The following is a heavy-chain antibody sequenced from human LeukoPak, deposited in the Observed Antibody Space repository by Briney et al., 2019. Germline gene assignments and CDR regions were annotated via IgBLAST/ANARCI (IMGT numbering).Heavy chain of an antibody. Sequence: PSETLTLTCTASGCTISSYYRSWIRQPPGKGLEWIGYIYYSGSTNYNASLKSRFTISVDTSKNQFSLKLSTVTAADTAVYYCASYQRELHDSSGKYLEVRNYGMDVWGQGTTVTVSS. J-gene: IGHJ6*02. D-gene: IGHD3-22*01. CDR1: GCTISSYY. CDR2: IYYSGST. CDR3: ASYQRELHDSSGKYLEVRNYGMDV. V-gene: IGHV4-59*08.